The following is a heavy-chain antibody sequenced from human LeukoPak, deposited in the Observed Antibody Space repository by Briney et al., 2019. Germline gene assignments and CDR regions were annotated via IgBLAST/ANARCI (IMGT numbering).Heavy chain of an antibody. J-gene: IGHJ5*02. CDR1: GYSFTSYW. CDR2: IYPGDSDT. CDR3: ARRLGYCSSTSCYTGWFDP. D-gene: IGHD2-2*02. V-gene: IGHV5-51*01. Sequence: GESLKISCKGSGYSFTSYWIGWVRQMPGKGLEWMGIIYPGDSDTRYSPSFQGQVTISADKSISTAYLQWSSLKASDTAMYYCARRLGYCSSTSCYTGWFDPWGQGTLATVSS.